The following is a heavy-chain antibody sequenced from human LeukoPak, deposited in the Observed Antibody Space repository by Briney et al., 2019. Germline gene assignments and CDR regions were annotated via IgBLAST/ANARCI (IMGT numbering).Heavy chain of an antibody. CDR3: AGHRFASPLDS. V-gene: IGHV4-59*08. CDR2: IFHTGDS. Sequence: SETLSLTCTVSGVSTSDSYWSWIRQPPGKGLEWIGYIFHTGDSHHNPSFRSRVSISLDTSKDQISLRLTSVTAADTAVYYCAGHRFASPLDSWGQGTLVTVSS. J-gene: IGHJ4*02. D-gene: IGHD3-10*01. CDR1: GVSTSDSY.